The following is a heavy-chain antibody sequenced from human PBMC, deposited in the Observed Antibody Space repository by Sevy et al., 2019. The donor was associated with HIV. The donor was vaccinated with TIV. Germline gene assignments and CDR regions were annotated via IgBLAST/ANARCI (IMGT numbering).Heavy chain of an antibody. CDR2: ISYDGSNK. CDR3: ARVLLDGDSPDY. J-gene: IGHJ4*02. D-gene: IGHD4-17*01. Sequence: GGSLRLSCAASGLTFSSYAMHWVRQAPGKGLEWVAVISYDGSNKYYADSVKGRFTISRDNSKNTLYLQMNSLRAEDTAVYYCARVLLDGDSPDYWGQGTLVTVSS. CDR1: GLTFSSYA. V-gene: IGHV3-30-3*01.